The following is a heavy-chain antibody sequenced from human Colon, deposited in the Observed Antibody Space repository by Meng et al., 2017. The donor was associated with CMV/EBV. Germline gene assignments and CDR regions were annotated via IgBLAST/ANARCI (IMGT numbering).Heavy chain of an antibody. V-gene: IGHV3-43*01. Sequence: GESLKISRAASGFTFDDYSMHWVRQAPGKGLDWVGLVNWHGANSYYGESVEGRFTISRDNSEKSLFLQMTSLRAKDSGLYFCARGYCSDRRCYIGHWGHGTLVIVSS. CDR2: VNWHGANS. CDR1: GFTFDDYS. J-gene: IGHJ4*01. CDR3: ARGYCSDRRCYIGH. D-gene: IGHD2-15*01.